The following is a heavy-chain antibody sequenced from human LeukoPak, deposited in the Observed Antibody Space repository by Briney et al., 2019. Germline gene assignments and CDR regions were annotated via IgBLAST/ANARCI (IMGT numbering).Heavy chain of an antibody. CDR1: GYSISSGFY. CDR3: AKDSSFFDY. Sequence: SETLSLTCTVSGYSISSGFYWGWIRQPPGKGLEWIGNVYHGGSSYYNPSLKSRVTISVDTSKNQFSLKVRSVSAADTAVYYCAKDSSFFDYWGQGTLVTVSS. V-gene: IGHV4-38-2*02. J-gene: IGHJ4*02. CDR2: VYHGGSS.